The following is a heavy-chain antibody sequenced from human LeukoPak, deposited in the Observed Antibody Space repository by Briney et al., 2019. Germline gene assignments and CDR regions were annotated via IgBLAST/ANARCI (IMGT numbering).Heavy chain of an antibody. Sequence: GGSLRLSCAASGFTFSDYYMSWIRQTPGKGLEWVSVISGTSSYTNYADSVKGRFTISRDNAKNSLYPQMNSLRAEDTAVYYCASSPTPGKAAAIDFWGQGTLVTVSS. CDR1: GFTFSDYY. V-gene: IGHV3-11*06. CDR2: ISGTSSYT. CDR3: ASSPTPGKAAAIDF. J-gene: IGHJ4*02. D-gene: IGHD6-25*01.